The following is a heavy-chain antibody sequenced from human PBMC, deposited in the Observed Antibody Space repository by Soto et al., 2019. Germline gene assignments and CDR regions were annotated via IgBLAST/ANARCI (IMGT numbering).Heavy chain of an antibody. V-gene: IGHV4-39*01. CDR2: IYYSGST. CDR1: GGSVSSSYN. Sequence: PSETLSLTCTVSGGSVSSSYNWGWIRQPPGKGLEWIGSIYYSGSTYYNPSLKSRVTMSVDTSNNQFSLKLSSVTAADTAVYYCARQWLVHVSFDYWGQGTLVTVSS. CDR3: ARQWLVHVSFDY. J-gene: IGHJ4*02. D-gene: IGHD6-19*01.